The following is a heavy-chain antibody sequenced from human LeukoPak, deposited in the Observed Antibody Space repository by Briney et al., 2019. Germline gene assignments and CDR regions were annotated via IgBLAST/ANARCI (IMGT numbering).Heavy chain of an antibody. CDR3: ARASYDSSGYYFPAYWYFDY. Sequence: PSETLSLTCSVSGGSISNYYWSWIRQPAGKGLEWIGRIYTSASTNYNPSLKSRVTLSVDASKNQFSLKLSSVTAADTAVYYCARASYDSSGYYFPAYWYFDYWGQGTLVTVSS. V-gene: IGHV4-4*07. D-gene: IGHD3-22*01. J-gene: IGHJ4*02. CDR1: GGSISNYY. CDR2: IYTSAST.